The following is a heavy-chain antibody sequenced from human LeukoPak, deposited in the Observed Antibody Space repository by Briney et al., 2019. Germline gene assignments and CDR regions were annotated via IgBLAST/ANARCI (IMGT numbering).Heavy chain of an antibody. V-gene: IGHV1-3*03. CDR3: ARAQTGSSWYDAFDI. CDR2: INAGNGNT. Sequence: GASVKVSCKASGYTFTSYAMHWVRQAPGQRLEWMGWINAGNGNTKYSQEFQGRVTITRDTSASTAYMELSSLRSEDMAVYYCARAQTGSSWYDAFDIWGQGTMVTVSS. J-gene: IGHJ3*02. D-gene: IGHD6-13*01. CDR1: GYTFTSYA.